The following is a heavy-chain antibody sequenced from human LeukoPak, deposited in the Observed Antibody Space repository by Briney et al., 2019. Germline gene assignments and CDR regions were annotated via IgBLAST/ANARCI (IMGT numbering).Heavy chain of an antibody. V-gene: IGHV1-8*01. CDR1: GYTFTSYD. J-gene: IGHJ4*02. Sequence: ASVKVSCKASGYTFTSYDINWVRQATGQGLEWMGWMNPNSGNTGYAQKFQGRVTMTRNTSISTAYMELSSLRSEDTAVYYCARIIKITMVRGGPSLNYWGQGTLVTVSS. D-gene: IGHD3-10*01. CDR2: MNPNSGNT. CDR3: ARIIKITMVRGGPSLNY.